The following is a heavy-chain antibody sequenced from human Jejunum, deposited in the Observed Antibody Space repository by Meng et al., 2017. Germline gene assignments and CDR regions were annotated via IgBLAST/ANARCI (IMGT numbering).Heavy chain of an antibody. CDR2: INTDNGDT. V-gene: IGHV1-3*04. J-gene: IGHJ4*02. CDR1: GYIFKNYA. CDR3: ARERQTSGEDY. D-gene: IGHD2-15*01. Sequence: QVQLGQSAAGVKEPGASVKVSCKASGYIFKNYAMQWVRQAPGQRLDWIGWINTDNGDTQYSQTFQGRVTITRDTSASTTYMELSSLRSEDTAVYFCARERQTSGEDYWGQGTLVTVSS.